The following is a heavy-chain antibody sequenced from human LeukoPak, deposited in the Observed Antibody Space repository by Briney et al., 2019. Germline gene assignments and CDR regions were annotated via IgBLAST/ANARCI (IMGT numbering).Heavy chain of an antibody. V-gene: IGHV3-7*05. J-gene: IGHJ4*02. CDR2: IKQDGSEK. Sequence: GGSLRLSCAASGFTFSSYWMSWVRQAPGKGLEWVANIKQDGSEKYYVDSVKGRFTISRDNAKNSLYLQMNSLRAEDTSVYYCARDLPAVGADRGFGYWGQGTLVTVSS. D-gene: IGHD1-26*01. CDR3: ARDLPAVGADRGFGY. CDR1: GFTFSSYW.